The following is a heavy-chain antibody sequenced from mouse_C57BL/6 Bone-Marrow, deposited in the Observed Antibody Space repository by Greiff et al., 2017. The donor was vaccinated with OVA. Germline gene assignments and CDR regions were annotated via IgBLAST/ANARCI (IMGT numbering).Heavy chain of an antibody. Sequence: EVNVVESGGGLVQSGRSLRLSCATSGFTFSDFYMEWVRQAPGKGLEWIAASRNKANAYTTESSASVKGRVIVSRDTSQSFLYLQMNALRAEDTAIYYCARDAAGYYAYFDYRGQGTTLTVSP. CDR2: SRNKANAYTT. D-gene: IGHD2-3*01. V-gene: IGHV7-1*01. CDR3: ARDAAGYYAYFDY. J-gene: IGHJ2*01. CDR1: GFTFSDFY.